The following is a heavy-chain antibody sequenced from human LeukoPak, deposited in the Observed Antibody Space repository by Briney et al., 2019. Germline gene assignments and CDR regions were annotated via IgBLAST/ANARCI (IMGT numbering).Heavy chain of an antibody. J-gene: IGHJ4*02. CDR2: IYLGGKT. D-gene: IGHD5-24*01. CDR3: ARHMATPGTRGFDC. V-gene: IGHV4-4*02. CDR1: GGSISSANW. Sequence: NPSGTLSLTCAVSGGSISSANWWSWVRPPPGKGLEWIGEIYLGGKTNYNPSLKSRVTISIDTSKNQFSLKLISVTAADTALYYCARHMATPGTRGFDCWGQGTLVTVSS.